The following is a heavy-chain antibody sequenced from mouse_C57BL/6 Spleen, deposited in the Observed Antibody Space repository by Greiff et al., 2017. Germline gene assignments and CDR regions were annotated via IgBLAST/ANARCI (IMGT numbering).Heavy chain of an antibody. CDR3: ADSSGYFFAY. D-gene: IGHD3-2*02. V-gene: IGHV1-66*01. CDR2: IYPGSGNT. J-gene: IGHJ3*01. Sequence: QVQLQQSGPELVKPGASVKISCKASGYSFTSYYIHWVKQRPGQGLEWIGWIYPGSGNTKYNEKFKGKATLTADTSSSTAYMQLSSLTSEDSAVYYCADSSGYFFAYWGQGTLVTVSA. CDR1: GYSFTSYY.